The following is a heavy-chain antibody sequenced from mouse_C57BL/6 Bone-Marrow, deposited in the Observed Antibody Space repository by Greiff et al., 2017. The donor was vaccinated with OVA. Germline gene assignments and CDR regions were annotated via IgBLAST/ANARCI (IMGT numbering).Heavy chain of an antibody. CDR1: GFNIKNTY. Sequence: EVQLQQSVAELVRPGASVKLSCTASGFNIKNTYMHWVKQRPEQGLEWIGRIGPANGNTKYAQKFQGKATITADTSSNTAYLQLSSLTSEDTANYYCAFITTVVNYAMDYWGQGTSVTVSS. J-gene: IGHJ4*01. V-gene: IGHV14-3*01. CDR2: IGPANGNT. CDR3: AFITTVVNYAMDY. D-gene: IGHD1-1*01.